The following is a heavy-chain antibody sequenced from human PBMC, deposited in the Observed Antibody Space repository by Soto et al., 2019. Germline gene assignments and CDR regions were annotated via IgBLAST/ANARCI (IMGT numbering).Heavy chain of an antibody. D-gene: IGHD1-26*01. Sequence: ASVKVSCKASGFTFTSSAVQWVRQARGQRLEWIGWIVVGSGNTNYAQKFQEGVTITRDMSTSTAYMELSSLRSEDTAVYYCAAATSVGATTVPDYWGQGTLVTVSS. V-gene: IGHV1-58*01. J-gene: IGHJ4*02. CDR1: GFTFTSSA. CDR3: AAATSVGATTVPDY. CDR2: IVVGSGNT.